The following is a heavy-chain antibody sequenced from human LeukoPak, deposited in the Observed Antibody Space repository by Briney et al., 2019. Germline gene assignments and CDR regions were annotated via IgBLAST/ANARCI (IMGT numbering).Heavy chain of an antibody. J-gene: IGHJ4*02. CDR3: ATALGRWLQFRFHY. D-gene: IGHD5-24*01. Sequence: ASVKVSCKVSGYTLTELSMHWVRQAPGKGLEWMGGFDPEDGETIYAQKFQGRVTMTEDTSTDTAYMELSSLRSEDTAVYYCATALGRWLQFRFHYWGQGTLVTVSS. CDR2: FDPEDGET. V-gene: IGHV1-24*01. CDR1: GYTLTELS.